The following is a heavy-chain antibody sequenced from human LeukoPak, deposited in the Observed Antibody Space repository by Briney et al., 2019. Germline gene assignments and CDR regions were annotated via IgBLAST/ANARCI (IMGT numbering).Heavy chain of an antibody. CDR1: GFTFSVYW. D-gene: IGHD3-10*01. CDR3: VRGRGWLDT. CDR2: INQDGSEK. V-gene: IGHV3-7*03. Sequence: GGSLRLSCLGSGFTFSVYWMTWVRQAPGKGLEWAANINQDGSEKEYVEPVKGRFSISRDNAKSSLFLQMNSLRAEDTAVYYCVRGRGWLDTWGQGALVTVSS. J-gene: IGHJ5*02.